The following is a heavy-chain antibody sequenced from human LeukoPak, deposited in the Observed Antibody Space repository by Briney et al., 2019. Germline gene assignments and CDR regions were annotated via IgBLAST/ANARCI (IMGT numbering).Heavy chain of an antibody. CDR2: IFITGST. Sequence: SETLSLTCSVSGGSISSGSYYWSWIRQPAGKGLEWIGRIFITGSTNYNPSLKSRVTISVDASKNQISLKLSSVTAADTAVYYCARESAAWFDPWGQGTLVTVSS. CDR3: ARESAAWFDP. CDR1: GGSISSGSYY. V-gene: IGHV4-61*02. D-gene: IGHD6-25*01. J-gene: IGHJ5*02.